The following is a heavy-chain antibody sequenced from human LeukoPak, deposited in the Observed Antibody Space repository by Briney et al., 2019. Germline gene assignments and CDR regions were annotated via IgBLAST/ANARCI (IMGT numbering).Heavy chain of an antibody. Sequence: GGSLRLSCAASGFTFSSYGMHWVRQAPGRGLEWVAFIPYDGSNKYYADSVKGRFTISRDNSKNTLDLQMNSLRAEDTAVYYCAKDQVNRYSNGLPYDLDYWGQGTLVTVSS. V-gene: IGHV3-30*02. J-gene: IGHJ4*02. CDR3: AKDQVNRYSNGLPYDLDY. D-gene: IGHD6-19*01. CDR1: GFTFSSYG. CDR2: IPYDGSNK.